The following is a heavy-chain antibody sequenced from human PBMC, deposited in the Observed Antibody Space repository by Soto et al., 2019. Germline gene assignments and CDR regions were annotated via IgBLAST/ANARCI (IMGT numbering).Heavy chain of an antibody. V-gene: IGHV1-46*01. Sequence: GASVKVSCKACGYTFTSYYMHWVRQAPGQGLEWMGIINPSGGSTSYAQKFQGRVTMTRDTSTSTVYMELSSLRSEDTAVYYCARVRLGYTPGDYWGQGTLVTVSS. D-gene: IGHD3-16*01. CDR1: GYTFTSYY. CDR3: ARVRLGYTPGDY. J-gene: IGHJ4*02. CDR2: INPSGGST.